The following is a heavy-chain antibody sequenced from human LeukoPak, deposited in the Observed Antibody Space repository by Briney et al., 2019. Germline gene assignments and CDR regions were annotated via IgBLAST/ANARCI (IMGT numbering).Heavy chain of an antibody. CDR2: ISSDGNNK. V-gene: IGHV3-30*03. D-gene: IGHD6-13*01. J-gene: IGHJ4*02. Sequence: GGSLRLSCAASGFTFTSYGMHWVRQAPGKGLEWVALISSDGNNKYYADSVKGRLSISRDNSKNTLYLQMNGLRVEDTAVYYCARIGYSISWSGDYWGQGSLVTVSS. CDR1: GFTFTSYG. CDR3: ARIGYSISWSGDY.